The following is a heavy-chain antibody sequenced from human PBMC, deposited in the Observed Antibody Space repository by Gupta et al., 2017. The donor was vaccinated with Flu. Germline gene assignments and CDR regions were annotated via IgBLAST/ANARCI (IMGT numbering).Heavy chain of an antibody. D-gene: IGHD2-2*01. Sequence: EVQLVESGGGLVRAGGSLTLSCTGSGFLFTYHSINWVRQAPGKGLEWLSSISTTETYTDYADSVEGRFTISRDNAKNSSYLQMRGLRVEDTAVYYCAREPYAYHYLDVWGRGTTVTVSS. V-gene: IGHV3-21*04. CDR3: AREPYAYHYLDV. J-gene: IGHJ6*03. CDR2: ISTTETYT. CDR1: GFLFTYHS.